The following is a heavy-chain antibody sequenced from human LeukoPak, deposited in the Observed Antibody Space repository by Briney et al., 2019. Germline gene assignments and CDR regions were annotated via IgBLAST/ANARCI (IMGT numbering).Heavy chain of an antibody. D-gene: IGHD6-19*01. J-gene: IGHJ4*02. V-gene: IGHV3-23*01. Sequence: GGSLRLSCAASGFTFNRNAISWVRQAPGKGLEWVSTIGGSGDKTFYADSVKGRFTISRDNSKNMLHLQMSSLTGEDTALYYRVRRGDASSGWGDHDYWGQGALVTVSS. CDR1: GFTFNRNA. CDR2: IGGSGDKT. CDR3: VRRGDASSGWGDHDY.